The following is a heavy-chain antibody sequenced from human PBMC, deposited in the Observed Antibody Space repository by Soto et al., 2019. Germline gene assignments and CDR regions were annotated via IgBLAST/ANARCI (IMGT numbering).Heavy chain of an antibody. CDR1: GGSFSGYY. Sequence: SETLSLTCAVYGGSFSGYYCSWIRQPPGKGLEWIGEINHSGSTNYNPSLKSRVTISVDTSKNQFSLKLSSVTAADTAVYYCARGGPTGIAAAATGWFDPWGQGTLVTVSS. CDR3: ARGGPTGIAAAATGWFDP. D-gene: IGHD6-13*01. J-gene: IGHJ5*02. V-gene: IGHV4-34*01. CDR2: INHSGST.